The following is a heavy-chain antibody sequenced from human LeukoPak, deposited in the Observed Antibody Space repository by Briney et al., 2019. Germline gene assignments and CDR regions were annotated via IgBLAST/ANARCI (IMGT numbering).Heavy chain of an antibody. D-gene: IGHD6-6*01. J-gene: IGHJ6*03. CDR3: AREYSSSSGREGYYYYMDV. CDR1: GGSISSGCYY. CDR2: TYYSGST. Sequence: SQTLSLTCTVSGGSISSGCYYWSWIRQHPGKGLDWFSYTYYSGSTYYNPSLKSPVTISVDTSQNQFSLKLSSVTAADTAVYYCAREYSSSSGREGYYYYMDVCGKGTTVTVSS. V-gene: IGHV4-31*01.